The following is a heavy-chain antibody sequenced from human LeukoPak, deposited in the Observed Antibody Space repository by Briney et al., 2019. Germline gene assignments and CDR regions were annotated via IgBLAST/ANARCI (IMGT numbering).Heavy chain of an antibody. V-gene: IGHV4-4*07. J-gene: IGHJ3*02. CDR3: ARAGIYDFWSGYYGGDAFDI. CDR1: GGSISSYY. Sequence: PSETLSLTCTVSGGSISSYYWSWIRQPAGKGLEWIGRIYTSGSTNYNPSLKSRVTMSVDTSKNQFSLKLSSVTAADTAVYYCARAGIYDFWSGYYGGDAFDIWGQGTMVTVSS. D-gene: IGHD3-3*01. CDR2: IYTSGST.